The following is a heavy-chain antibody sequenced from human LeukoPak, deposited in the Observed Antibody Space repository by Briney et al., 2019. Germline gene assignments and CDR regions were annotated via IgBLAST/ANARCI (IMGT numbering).Heavy chain of an antibody. CDR2: TYYRSKWYN. D-gene: IGHD6-13*01. J-gene: IGHJ4*02. Sequence: SQTLSLTCAICGDIVSSSTAAWHWIRQSPSRRLEWLGRTYYRSKWYNDYAVSVKGRISINPDTSKNQFSLQLNSVTPEDTSVYYCARDRSWLFDYWGQGTLVTVSS. CDR3: ARDRSWLFDY. CDR1: GDIVSSSTAA. V-gene: IGHV6-1*01.